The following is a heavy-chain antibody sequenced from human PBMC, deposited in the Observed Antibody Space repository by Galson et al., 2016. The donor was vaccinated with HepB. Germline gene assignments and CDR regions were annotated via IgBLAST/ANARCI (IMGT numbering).Heavy chain of an antibody. CDR3: ARDSSLSARIYYYFYGLDV. CDR2: IWFDGTNK. D-gene: IGHD6-6*01. V-gene: IGHV3-33*01. Sequence: SLRLSCAASGFTFCSYGIHWVRKAPGKGQEWVAIIWFDGTNKYYVDSVKGRFTISRDNSKKKVDLQMNSLSAEDTAVYYCARDSSLSARIYYYFYGLDVWGQGTTVTVSS. J-gene: IGHJ6*02. CDR1: GFTFCSYG.